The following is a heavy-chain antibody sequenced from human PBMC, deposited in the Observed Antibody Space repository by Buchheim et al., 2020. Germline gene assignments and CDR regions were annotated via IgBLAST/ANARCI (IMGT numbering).Heavy chain of an antibody. CDR2: IYYSGST. Sequence: QVQLQESGPGLVKPSETLSLTCTVSGGSISSYYWSWIRQPPGKGLEWIGYIYYSGSTNYNPSLKSRVTISVDTSQNQFSLKLSSVTAADTAVYYCARGYSSSWYASVINWFDPWGQGTL. V-gene: IGHV4-59*01. CDR3: ARGYSSSWYASVINWFDP. J-gene: IGHJ5*02. CDR1: GGSISSYY. D-gene: IGHD6-13*01.